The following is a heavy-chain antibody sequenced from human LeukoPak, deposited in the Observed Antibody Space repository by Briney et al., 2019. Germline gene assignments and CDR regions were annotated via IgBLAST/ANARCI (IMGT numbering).Heavy chain of an antibody. V-gene: IGHV3-49*03. Sequence: GGSLRLSCTASGFTFGDYAMSWFRQAPGKGLGWVGFIRSKAFGGTPEYAASVKGRFIISRDDSKSIAYLQMNSLKTEDTAVYYCTREYFAWLWGQGTLVTVSS. CDR2: IRSKAFGGTP. CDR3: TREYFAWL. J-gene: IGHJ4*02. D-gene: IGHD3-9*01. CDR1: GFTFGDYA.